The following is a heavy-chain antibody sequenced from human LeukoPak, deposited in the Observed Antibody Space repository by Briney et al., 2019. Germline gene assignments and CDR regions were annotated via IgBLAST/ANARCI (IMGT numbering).Heavy chain of an antibody. J-gene: IGHJ2*01. V-gene: IGHV4-59*01. CDR3: ARDSGSGYRYFDL. Sequence: SSETLSLTCTVSGGSISSYYWSWIRQPPGKGLEWIGYIYYSGSTNYNPSLKSRVTISVDTSKNQFSLKLSSVTAADTAVYYCARDSGSGYRYFDLWGRGTLVTVSS. CDR2: IYYSGST. D-gene: IGHD3-22*01. CDR1: GGSISSYY.